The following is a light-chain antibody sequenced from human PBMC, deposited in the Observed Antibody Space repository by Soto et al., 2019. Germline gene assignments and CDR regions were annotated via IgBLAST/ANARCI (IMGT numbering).Light chain of an antibody. Sequence: EIVLTQSPGTLSLSPGERATLSCRASQSVSSSYLAWYQQKPGQAPRLLIYGASSRATGIPDRFSGSGSGTDFTLTISRLEPEDVAVCYCQQYGCSRWTFGQGTKVDIK. CDR2: GAS. J-gene: IGKJ1*01. V-gene: IGKV3-20*01. CDR3: QQYGCSRWT. CDR1: QSVSSSY.